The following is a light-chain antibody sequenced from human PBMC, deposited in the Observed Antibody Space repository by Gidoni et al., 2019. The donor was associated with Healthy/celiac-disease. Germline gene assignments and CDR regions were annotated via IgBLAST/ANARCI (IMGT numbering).Light chain of an antibody. CDR3: SSYTSSSTPVV. CDR2: EVS. CDR1: RSDVGVYNY. Sequence: QAALTKPASVSGSPGQSMTISCTGTRSDVGVYNYVSWYQQHPVKAHKLMIYEVSNRPSGVSNRFSGSKSCNTASLTISWLQAEDEADYYCSSYTSSSTPVVFGGWTTLTVL. J-gene: IGLJ2*01. V-gene: IGLV2-14*01.